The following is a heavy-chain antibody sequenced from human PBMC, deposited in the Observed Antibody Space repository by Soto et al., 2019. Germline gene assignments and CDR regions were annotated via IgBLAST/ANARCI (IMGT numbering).Heavy chain of an antibody. V-gene: IGHV3-23*01. CDR1: GFTLRNYA. CDR3: AKAKNDYNWDNRPPFDY. D-gene: IGHD1-20*01. Sequence: LGGSLRLSCEASGFTLRNYAMTWIRQARGKGLEWVSLISANDVGTYYAESVKTRFTISTDQSRNTVYLQMDSLRADDTAIYYCAKAKNDYNWDNRPPFDYWGQGTLVTVSS. J-gene: IGHJ4*02. CDR2: ISANDVGT.